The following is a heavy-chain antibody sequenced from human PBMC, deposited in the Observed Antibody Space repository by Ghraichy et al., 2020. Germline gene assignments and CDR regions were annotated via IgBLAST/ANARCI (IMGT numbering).Heavy chain of an antibody. J-gene: IGHJ4*02. D-gene: IGHD6-19*01. CDR2: IIPIFGTA. CDR3: AKGIAVAGTEGPFDY. CDR1: GGTFSSYA. V-gene: IGHV1-69*13. Sequence: SVKVSCKASGGTFSSYAISWVRQAPGQGLEWMGGIIPIFGTANYAQKFQGRVTITADESTSTAYMELSSLRSEDTAVYYCAKGIAVAGTEGPFDYWGQGTLVTVSS.